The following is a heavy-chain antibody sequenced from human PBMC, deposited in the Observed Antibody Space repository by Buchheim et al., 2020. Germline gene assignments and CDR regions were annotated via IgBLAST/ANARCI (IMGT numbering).Heavy chain of an antibody. CDR3: ARGPMEGYYYDSSHYYGMDV. J-gene: IGHJ6*02. V-gene: IGHV3-21*01. D-gene: IGHD3-22*01. CDR2: ISSSSSYI. Sequence: EVQLVESGGGLVKPGGSLRLSCAASGFTFSSYSMNWVRQAPGKGLEWVSSISSSSSYIYYADSVKGRFPTSRDNAKNSLYPQMNSLRAEDTAVYYCARGPMEGYYYDSSHYYGMDVWGYETT. CDR1: GFTFSSYS.